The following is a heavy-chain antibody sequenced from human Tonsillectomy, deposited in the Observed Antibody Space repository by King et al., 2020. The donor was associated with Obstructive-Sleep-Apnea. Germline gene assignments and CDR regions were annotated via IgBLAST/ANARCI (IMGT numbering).Heavy chain of an antibody. CDR3: AKASAAVAGLGYFDL. V-gene: IGHV3-9*01. D-gene: IGHD6-19*01. Sequence: VQLVESGGGLVQPGRSLTLSCAASGFQFDDYALHWVRQAPGKGLEWVSGISWNSGNIDYADSVKGRFTISRDNAKNSLYLQMNSLRPEDTALYYCAKASAAVAGLGYFDLWGRGTLVTVSS. CDR2: ISWNSGNI. J-gene: IGHJ2*01. CDR1: GFQFDDYA.